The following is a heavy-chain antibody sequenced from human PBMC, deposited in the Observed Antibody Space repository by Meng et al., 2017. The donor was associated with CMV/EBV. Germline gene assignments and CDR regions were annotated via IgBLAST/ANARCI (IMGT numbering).Heavy chain of an antibody. D-gene: IGHD4-23*01. V-gene: IGHV3-30*02. CDR1: GFTFSSYG. J-gene: IGHJ4*02. Sequence: GESLKISCAASGFTFSSYGMHWVRQAPGKGLEWVAFIRYDGSNKYYADSVKGRFTISRDNSKNTLYLQMNSLRAEDTAVYYCAKAVASYRGQGTLVTVSS. CDR3: AKAVASY. CDR2: IRYDGSNK.